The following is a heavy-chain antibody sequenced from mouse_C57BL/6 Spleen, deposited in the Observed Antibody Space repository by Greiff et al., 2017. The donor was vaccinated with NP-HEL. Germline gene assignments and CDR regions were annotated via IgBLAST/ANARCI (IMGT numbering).Heavy chain of an antibody. J-gene: IGHJ4*01. V-gene: IGHV1-55*01. CDR1: GYTFTSYW. CDR3: AGGTGDYAMDY. Sequence: VQLQQPGAELVKPGASVKMSCKASGYTFTSYWITWVKQRPGQGLEWIGDIYPGSGSTNYNEKFKSKATLTVDTSSSTAYMQRSSLTSEDSAVYYCAGGTGDYAMDYWGQGTSVTVSS. CDR2: IYPGSGST. D-gene: IGHD4-1*01.